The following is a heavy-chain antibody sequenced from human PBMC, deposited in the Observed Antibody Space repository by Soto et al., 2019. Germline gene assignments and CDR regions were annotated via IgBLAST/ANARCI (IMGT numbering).Heavy chain of an antibody. D-gene: IGHD3-16*01. V-gene: IGHV3-72*01. CDR3: ARGSSTFQDPYYYYDMDV. J-gene: IGHJ6*02. Sequence: EVQLVESGGGLVQPGGSLRLSCVASGFTFSDHYMDWVRQAPGKGPEWVGRNRDKANSYTTEYAASVKGRFTISRDDSKNSLYLQMNRLRTEDTAVYYCARGSSTFQDPYYYYDMDVWGQGTTVTVSS. CDR2: NRDKANSYTT. CDR1: GFTFSDHY.